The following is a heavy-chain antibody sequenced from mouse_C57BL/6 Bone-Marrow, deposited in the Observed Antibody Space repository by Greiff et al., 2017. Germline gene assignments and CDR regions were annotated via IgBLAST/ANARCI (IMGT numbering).Heavy chain of an antibody. CDR1: GYTFTSYW. CDR2: IHPNRGST. V-gene: IGHV1-64*01. CDR3: SRYYGSYFDY. J-gene: IGHJ2*01. D-gene: IGHD1-1*01. Sequence: QVQLQQPGAELVKPGASVKLSCKASGYTFTSYWMHWVKQRPGQGLEWIGMIHPNRGSTNYKEKFKSKATLTVDKSSSTAYMQLSSLTSEDSAVYYCSRYYGSYFDYWGQGTTLTVSS.